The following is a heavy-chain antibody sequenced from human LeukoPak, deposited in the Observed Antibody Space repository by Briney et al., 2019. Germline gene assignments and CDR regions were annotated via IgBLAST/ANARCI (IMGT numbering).Heavy chain of an antibody. Sequence: GGSLRLSCAASGFTFSSYSMKWVRQAPGKGLEWVSSIGSSSSYIYYADSVKGRFTISRDNAKNSLYLQMNSLRAEDTAVYYCASPSYSATDYWGQGTLVTVSS. D-gene: IGHD2-21*01. V-gene: IGHV3-21*01. CDR3: ASPSYSATDY. CDR2: IGSSSSYI. J-gene: IGHJ4*02. CDR1: GFTFSSYS.